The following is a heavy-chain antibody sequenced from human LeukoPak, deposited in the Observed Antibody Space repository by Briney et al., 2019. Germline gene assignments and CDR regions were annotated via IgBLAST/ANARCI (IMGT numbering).Heavy chain of an antibody. CDR3: ARVKREYMIVVGTFDY. CDR2: MNPNSGNT. J-gene: IGHJ4*02. V-gene: IGHV1-8*01. D-gene: IGHD3-22*01. CDR1: GYTFTSYD. Sequence: ASVKVSCKASGYTFTSYDINWVRQATGQGLEWMGWMNPNSGNTGYAQKFQGRVTMTRNTSISTAYMELSSLRSEDTAVYYCARVKREYMIVVGTFDYWGQGTLVTVSS.